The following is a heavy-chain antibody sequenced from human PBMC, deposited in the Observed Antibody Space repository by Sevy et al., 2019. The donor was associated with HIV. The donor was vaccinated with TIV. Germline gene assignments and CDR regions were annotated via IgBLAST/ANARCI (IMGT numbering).Heavy chain of an antibody. CDR2: ISSSSSYI. CDR1: GFTFSSYS. J-gene: IGHJ4*02. Sequence: GGSLRLSCAASGFTFSSYSMNWVRQAPGKGLEWVSSISSSSSYIYYADSVKGRFTISRDNAKNSLYLQMNSLRAEDTAVYYCARDLGWTVRGDPGTYFDYWGQGTLVTVSS. V-gene: IGHV3-21*01. CDR3: ARDLGWTVRGDPGTYFDY. D-gene: IGHD3-10*01.